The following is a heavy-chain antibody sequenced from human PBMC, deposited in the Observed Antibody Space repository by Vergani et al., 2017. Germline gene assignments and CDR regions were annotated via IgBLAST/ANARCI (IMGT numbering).Heavy chain of an antibody. V-gene: IGHV4-61*02. CDR1: GASINNEFYY. CDR2: IYVSGIT. J-gene: IGHJ4*02. D-gene: IGHD6-13*01. Sequence: QVQLQESGPGLVKPSQTLSLTCTVSGASINNEFYYWHWIRQPAGKGLEWIGRIYVSGITDYNSSLQSRVSMSVDTSKNQFSLTLTSVTAADTAVYYCARGSRAAGYSGPDSWGQGTRVTVSS. CDR3: ARGSRAAGYSGPDS.